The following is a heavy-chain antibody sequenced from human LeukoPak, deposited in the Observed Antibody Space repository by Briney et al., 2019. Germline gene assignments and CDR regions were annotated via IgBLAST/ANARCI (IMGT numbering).Heavy chain of an antibody. CDR1: GFTFSSFW. J-gene: IGHJ4*02. CDR3: ARVRVGGSFDY. V-gene: IGHV3-7*01. Sequence: GGSLRLSCAASGFTFSSFWINWVRQAPGRGLEWVANIKEGGSEKDYVDSVKGRFTISRDNAKNPVYLQMNSLRAEDTAVYYCARVRVGGSFDYWGQGTLVTVSA. D-gene: IGHD1-26*01. CDR2: IKEGGSEK.